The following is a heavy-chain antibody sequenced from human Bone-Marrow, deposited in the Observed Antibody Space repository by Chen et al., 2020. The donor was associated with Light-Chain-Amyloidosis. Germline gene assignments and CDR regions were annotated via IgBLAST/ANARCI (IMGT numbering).Heavy chain of an antibody. CDR3: TRAWRSTSDGRHDAFDI. J-gene: IGHJ3*02. D-gene: IGHD2-2*01. CDR1: GGAVRTYW. V-gene: IGHV4-4*07. CDR2: VYPSGTT. Sequence: QVQLQESGPGLVKPSETLSLRCTVSGGAVRTYWWNWVRQPAGKGLEWIGRVYPSGTTDYNPSLKSRVTMSVDTSKNQFSLKLSSVTAADTAMYFCTRAWRSTSDGRHDAFDIWGQGTMVTVSS.